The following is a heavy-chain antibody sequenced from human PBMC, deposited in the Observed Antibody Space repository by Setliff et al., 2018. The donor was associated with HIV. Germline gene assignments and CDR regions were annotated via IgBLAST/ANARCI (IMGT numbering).Heavy chain of an antibody. CDR3: ARAHHGFWSGYCPFDY. Sequence: SETLSLTCTVSGDSISSGSYYWSWIRQHPGKGLEWIGYIHYSGSTHYNPSLDSRLTISVDTSQNRFSLKLSSVTAADTAVYFCARAHHGFWSGYCPFDYWGQGTLVTVSS. V-gene: IGHV4-31*03. J-gene: IGHJ4*02. D-gene: IGHD3-3*01. CDR1: GDSISSGSYY. CDR2: IHYSGST.